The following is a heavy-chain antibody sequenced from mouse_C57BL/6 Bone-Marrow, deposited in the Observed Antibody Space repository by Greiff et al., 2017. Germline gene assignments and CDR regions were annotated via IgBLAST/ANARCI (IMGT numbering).Heavy chain of an antibody. CDR3: ARQGGGYYSFDY. CDR1: GFTFSDYY. V-gene: IGHV5-12*01. D-gene: IGHD2-3*01. J-gene: IGHJ2*01. Sequence: EVMLVESGGGLVQPGGSLKLSCAASGFTFSDYYMYWVRQTPEKRLEWVAYISNGGGSTYYPDTVKGRFTISRDNAKNTLYLQMSRLKSEDTAMYYCARQGGGYYSFDYWGQGTTLTVSS. CDR2: ISNGGGST.